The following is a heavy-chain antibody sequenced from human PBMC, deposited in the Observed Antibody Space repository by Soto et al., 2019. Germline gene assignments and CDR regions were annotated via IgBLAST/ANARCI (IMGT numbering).Heavy chain of an antibody. V-gene: IGHV1-18*01. D-gene: IGHD3-22*01. CDR3: ARDEEDANLMIVVLPGDY. J-gene: IGHJ4*02. CDR1: GYRFSRYG. CDR2: ISTYNGNT. Sequence: QVQLVQSGGEVKKPGASVKVSCKTSGYRFSRYGINWVRQAPGQGLEWMRWISTYNGNTQYAQKFQGRVIMTIDTSTNTAYLELRSLRSDDTAVYYCARDEEDANLMIVVLPGDYWGQGTLVSVSS.